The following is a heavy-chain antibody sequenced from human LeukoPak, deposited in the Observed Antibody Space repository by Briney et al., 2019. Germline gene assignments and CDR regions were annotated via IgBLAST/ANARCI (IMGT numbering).Heavy chain of an antibody. D-gene: IGHD6-19*01. J-gene: IGHJ4*02. CDR1: GGSISSSSYY. CDR2: INHSGST. V-gene: IGHV4-39*01. Sequence: SETLSLTCTVSGGSISSSSYYWGWIRQPPGKGLEWIGEINHSGSTYYNPSLKSRVTISVDTSKNQFSLKLSSVTAADTAVYYCARHGGIAVAPWYFDYWGQGTLVTVSS. CDR3: ARHGGIAVAPWYFDY.